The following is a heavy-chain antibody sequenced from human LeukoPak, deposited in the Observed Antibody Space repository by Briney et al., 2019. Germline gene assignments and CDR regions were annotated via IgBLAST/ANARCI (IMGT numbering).Heavy chain of an antibody. V-gene: IGHV3-48*02. CDR2: ISSSSTI. CDR1: GFTFSTYS. J-gene: IGHJ1*01. D-gene: IGHD4-17*01. Sequence: GGSLRLSCAASGFTFSTYSMNWVRQAPGKGLEWVSYISSSSTIYYADSVKGRFTISRDNAKNSLYLQMNSLRDEDTAVYYCAREGPNYGQYFQHWGQGTLVTVSS. CDR3: AREGPNYGQYFQH.